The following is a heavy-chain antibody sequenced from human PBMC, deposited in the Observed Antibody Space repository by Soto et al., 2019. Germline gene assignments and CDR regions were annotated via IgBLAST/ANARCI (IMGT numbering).Heavy chain of an antibody. CDR2: IHYTGST. J-gene: IGHJ5*01. CDR3: ARDLTISSTDGPLDP. Sequence: SETLSLTCTVSGGSMSRYYWTWIRQPPGKGLEWIGNIHYTGSTNYNPSLKSRVTILLGTSTSQFSLKVSSVTAADTAVYYCARDLTISSTDGPLDPWGQRTLVTVSS. D-gene: IGHD1-1*01. V-gene: IGHV4-59*01. CDR1: GGSMSRYY.